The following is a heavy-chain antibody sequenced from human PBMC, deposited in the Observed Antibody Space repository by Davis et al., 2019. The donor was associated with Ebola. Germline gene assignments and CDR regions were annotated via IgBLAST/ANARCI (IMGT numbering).Heavy chain of an antibody. J-gene: IGHJ5*02. CDR2: IYYSGST. V-gene: IGHV4-39*01. D-gene: IGHD2-2*01. CDR1: GGSISSSSYY. Sequence: MPGGSLRLSCTVSGGSISSSSYYWGWIRQPPGKGLEWIGSIYYSGSTYYNPSLKSRVTISVDTSKNQFSLKLSSVTAADTAVYDCARHLIVVVPASWFDPWGQGTLVTVSS. CDR3: ARHLIVVVPASWFDP.